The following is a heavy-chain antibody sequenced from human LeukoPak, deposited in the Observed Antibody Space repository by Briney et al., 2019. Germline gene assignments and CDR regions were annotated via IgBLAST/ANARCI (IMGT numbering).Heavy chain of an antibody. Sequence: SVKVSCKASGGTFSSYAISWVRQAPGQGLEWMGGIIPIFGTANYAQKFQGRVTITADESTSTAYMELSSLRSEDTAVYYCARERVGGYCSSTSCYIDYWGQGTLVTVSS. CDR1: GGTFSSYA. CDR3: ARERVGGYCSSTSCYIDY. D-gene: IGHD2-2*02. CDR2: IIPIFGTA. V-gene: IGHV1-69*13. J-gene: IGHJ4*02.